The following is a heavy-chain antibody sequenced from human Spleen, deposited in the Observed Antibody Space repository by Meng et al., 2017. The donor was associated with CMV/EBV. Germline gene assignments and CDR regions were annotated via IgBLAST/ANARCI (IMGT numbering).Heavy chain of an antibody. Sequence: SETLSLTCAVYGGSFSGYYWSWIRQPPGKGLEWIGEINHSGSTNYNPSLKSRVTISVDTSKNQFSLKLSSVTAADTAVYYCARLNWNPDSYYCGMDVWGQGTTVTVSS. CDR2: INHSGST. D-gene: IGHD1-20*01. CDR1: GGSFSGYY. J-gene: IGHJ6*02. CDR3: ARLNWNPDSYYCGMDV. V-gene: IGHV4-34*01.